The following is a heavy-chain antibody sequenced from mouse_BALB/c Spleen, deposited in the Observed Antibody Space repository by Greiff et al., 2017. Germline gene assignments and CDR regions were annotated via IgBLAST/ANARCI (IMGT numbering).Heavy chain of an antibody. CDR2: FYPGSGSI. V-gene: IGHV1-62-2*01. J-gene: IGHJ3*01. CDR1: GYTFTSYW. Sequence: QVQLKQSGAELVKPGASVKLSCKASGYTFTSYWMHWVKQRPGQGLEWIGWFYPGSGSIKYNEKFKDKATLTADKSSSTVYMELSRLTSEDSAVYFCARHEVDGYYSWFAYWGQGTLVTVSA. D-gene: IGHD2-3*01. CDR3: ARHEVDGYYSWFAY.